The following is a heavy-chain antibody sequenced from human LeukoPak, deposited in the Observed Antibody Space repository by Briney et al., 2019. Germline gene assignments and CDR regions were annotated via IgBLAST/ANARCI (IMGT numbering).Heavy chain of an antibody. V-gene: IGHV4-59*11. CDR3: ARRGRDGYFDY. Sequence: SETLSLTCTVSGGSISSHYWRWIRQPPGKGLEWIGYIYYSGSTNYNPSLKSRVTISVDTSKNQFSLKLSSVTAADTAVYYCARRGRDGYFDYWGQGTLVTVSS. D-gene: IGHD5-24*01. J-gene: IGHJ4*02. CDR2: IYYSGST. CDR1: GGSISSHY.